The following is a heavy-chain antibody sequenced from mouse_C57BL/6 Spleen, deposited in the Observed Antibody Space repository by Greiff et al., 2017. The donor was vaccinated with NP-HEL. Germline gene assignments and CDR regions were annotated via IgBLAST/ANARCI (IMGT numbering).Heavy chain of an antibody. CDR2: IDPETGGT. D-gene: IGHD1-1*01. Sequence: VKLMESGAELVRPGASVTLSCKASGYTFTDYEMHWVKQTPVHGLEWIGAIDPETGGTAYNQKFKGKAILTADKSSSTSYMELRSLTSEDSAVYYWTRRYYGRSYWYFDVWGTGTTVTVSS. J-gene: IGHJ1*03. CDR3: TRRYYGRSYWYFDV. V-gene: IGHV1-15*01. CDR1: GYTFTDYE.